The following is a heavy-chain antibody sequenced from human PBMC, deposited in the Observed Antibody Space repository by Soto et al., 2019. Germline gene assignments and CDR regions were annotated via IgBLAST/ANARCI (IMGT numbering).Heavy chain of an antibody. Sequence: ASVKVSCKASGYTFTGYAMHWVRQAPGQRLEWMGWINAGNGNTKYSQKFQGRVTITRDTSASTAYMELSSLRSEDTAVYYCARAVAVAADFDYWGQGTLVTVSA. CDR1: GYTFTGYA. D-gene: IGHD6-19*01. CDR2: INAGNGNT. J-gene: IGHJ4*02. V-gene: IGHV1-3*01. CDR3: ARAVAVAADFDY.